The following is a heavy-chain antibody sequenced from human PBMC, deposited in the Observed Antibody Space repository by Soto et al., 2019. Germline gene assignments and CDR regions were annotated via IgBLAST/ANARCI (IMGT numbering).Heavy chain of an antibody. V-gene: IGHV4-61*01. J-gene: IGHJ4*02. D-gene: IGHD5-18*01. CDR2: IYYSGST. CDR3: ARDNGYSYGYTLDH. Sequence: SETLSLTCTVSGDSISNVNYCWSWIRQPPDKGLEWIGYIYYSGSTNNNPSLTSRVTISVDTSKNQFSLKLSSVTAADTAVYYCARDNGYSYGYTLDHWGQGTLVTVSS. CDR1: GDSISNVNYC.